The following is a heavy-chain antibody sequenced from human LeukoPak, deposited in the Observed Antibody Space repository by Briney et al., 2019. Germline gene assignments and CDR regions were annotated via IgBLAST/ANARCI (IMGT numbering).Heavy chain of an antibody. V-gene: IGHV4-39*07. D-gene: IGHD3-22*01. CDR2: IYYSGST. Sequence: SETLSLTCTVSGGSISSSSYYWGWIRQPPGKGLEWIGSIYYSGSTYYNPSLKSRVTISVDTSKNQFSLKLSSVTAADTAVYYCAREGLIESDYWGQGTLVTVSS. CDR3: AREGLIESDY. CDR1: GGSISSSSYY. J-gene: IGHJ4*02.